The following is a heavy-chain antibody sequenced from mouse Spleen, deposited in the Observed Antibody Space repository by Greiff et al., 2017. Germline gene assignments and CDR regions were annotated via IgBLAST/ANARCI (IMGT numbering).Heavy chain of an antibody. D-gene: IGHD1-2*01. Sequence: VKLLESGAELVRPGTSVKVSCKASGYAFTNYLIEWVKQRPGQGLEWIGVINPGSGGTNYNEKFKGKATLTADKSSSTAYMQLSSLTSEDSAVYFCARSANYYAMDYWGQGTSVTVSS. CDR1: GYAFTNYL. V-gene: IGHV1-54*01. CDR3: ARSANYYAMDY. J-gene: IGHJ4*01. CDR2: INPGSGGT.